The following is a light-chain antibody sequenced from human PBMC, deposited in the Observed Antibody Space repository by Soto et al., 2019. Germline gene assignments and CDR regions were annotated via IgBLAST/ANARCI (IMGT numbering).Light chain of an antibody. CDR2: GVS. V-gene: IGKV3-20*01. CDR1: QSLSGNY. J-gene: IGKJ2*01. CDR3: HQYGSSPYT. Sequence: EIVLTQSPGTLSLSPGERATLSCRASQSLSGNYLAWYQQKPGQAPRLLIFGVSSRATGIPDRFSGSGSGTDFTLTINSLEPEDFAVYYCHQYGSSPYTFGLGTKLEIK.